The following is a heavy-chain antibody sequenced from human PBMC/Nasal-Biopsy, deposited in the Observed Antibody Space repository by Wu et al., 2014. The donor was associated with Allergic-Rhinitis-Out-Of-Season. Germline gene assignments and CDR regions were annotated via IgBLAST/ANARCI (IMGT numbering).Heavy chain of an antibody. Sequence: TLSLTCTVSGGSIHTYYWNWIRQPAGKRLEWIGRINTSGTTDYNPSLESRVTMSVDTSKNQFSLKVTSVTAADTAVYYCARDRQNRIAAAGTNQRFGGFDIWGQGTVVIVSS. D-gene: IGHD6-13*01. CDR2: INTSGTT. CDR3: ARDRQNRIAAAGTNQRFGGFDI. J-gene: IGHJ3*02. V-gene: IGHV4-4*07. CDR1: GGSIHTYY.